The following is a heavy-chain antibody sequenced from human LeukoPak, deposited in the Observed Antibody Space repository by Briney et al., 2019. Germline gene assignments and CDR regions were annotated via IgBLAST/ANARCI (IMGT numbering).Heavy chain of an antibody. CDR2: ISSSGSTI. V-gene: IGHV3-48*04. Sequence: GGSLRLSCAASGFTFSRYSMNWVRQAPGKGLEWVSYISSSGSTIYYADSVKGRFTISRDNAKNSLYLQMNSLRAEDTALYYCAREGELLWLGDFRWGKGKMVTVSS. D-gene: IGHD3-10*01. CDR1: GFTFSRYS. CDR3: AREGELLWLGDFR. J-gene: IGHJ3*01.